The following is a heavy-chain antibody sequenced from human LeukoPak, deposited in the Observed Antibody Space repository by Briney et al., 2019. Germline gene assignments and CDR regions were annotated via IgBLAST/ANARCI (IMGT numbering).Heavy chain of an antibody. CDR2: VNPNSGHT. J-gene: IGHJ5*02. CDR1: GYTFTSYD. CDR3: ARSLGYCSGGSCYYDWFDP. Sequence: GASVKVSCKASGYTFTSYDINWVRQATGQGLEWMGWVNPNSGHTGYAQKFQGRVTMTRNTSISTAYMELSSLRSEDTAVYYCARSLGYCSGGSCYYDWFDPWGQGTLVTVSS. D-gene: IGHD2-15*01. V-gene: IGHV1-8*01.